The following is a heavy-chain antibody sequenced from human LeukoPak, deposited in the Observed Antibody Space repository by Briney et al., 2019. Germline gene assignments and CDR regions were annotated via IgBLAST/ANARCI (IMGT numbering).Heavy chain of an antibody. Sequence: SETLSLTCTVSGGSISSSSYYWGWIRQPPGKGLEWIGSIYYSGSTNYNPSLKSRVTISVDTSKNQFSLKLSSVTAADTAVYYCARSKGGIAAAGTYSLYYWGQGTLVTVSS. V-gene: IGHV4-39*07. J-gene: IGHJ4*02. CDR1: GGSISSSSYY. D-gene: IGHD6-13*01. CDR3: ARSKGGIAAAGTYSLYY. CDR2: IYYSGST.